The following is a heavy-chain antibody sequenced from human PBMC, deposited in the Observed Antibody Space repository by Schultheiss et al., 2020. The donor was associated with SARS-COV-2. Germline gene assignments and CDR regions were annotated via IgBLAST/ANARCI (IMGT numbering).Heavy chain of an antibody. CDR2: IKSKTDGGTT. D-gene: IGHD3-9*01. CDR3: TTTYYDILTGYYPDY. Sequence: GGSLRLSCAASGFTFSSYGMSWVRQAPGKGLEWVGRIKSKTDGGTTDYAAPVKGRFTISRDDSKNTLYLQMNSLKTEDTAVYYCTTTYYDILTGYYPDYWGQGTLVTVSS. CDR1: GFTFSSYG. V-gene: IGHV3-15*01. J-gene: IGHJ4*02.